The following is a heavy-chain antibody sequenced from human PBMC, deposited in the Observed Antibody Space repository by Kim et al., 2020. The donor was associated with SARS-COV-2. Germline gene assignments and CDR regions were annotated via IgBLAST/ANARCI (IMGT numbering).Heavy chain of an antibody. J-gene: IGHJ4*02. CDR3: AKDRRTTKHAKNTAFDY. V-gene: IGHV3-30*02. D-gene: IGHD5-18*01. Sequence: VKGRFTISRDNSKNTLYLQMNSLRAEDTAVYYCAKDRRTTKHAKNTAFDYWGQGTLVTVSS.